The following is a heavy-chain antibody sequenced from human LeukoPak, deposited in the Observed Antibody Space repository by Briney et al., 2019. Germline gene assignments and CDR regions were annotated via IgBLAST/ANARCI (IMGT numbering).Heavy chain of an antibody. CDR2: ISSSSTI. D-gene: IGHD3-22*01. Sequence: PGGSLRLSCAASGFTFTKFWMNWVRQAPGKGLEWVSYISSSSTIYYADSVKGRFTISRDNAKNSLYLQMNSLRAEDTAVYYCARDISYYDSSPRGYWGQGTLVTVSS. J-gene: IGHJ4*02. V-gene: IGHV3-48*01. CDR1: GFTFTKFW. CDR3: ARDISYYDSSPRGY.